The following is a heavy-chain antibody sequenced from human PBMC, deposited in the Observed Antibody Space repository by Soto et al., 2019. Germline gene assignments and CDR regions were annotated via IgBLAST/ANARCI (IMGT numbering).Heavy chain of an antibody. V-gene: IGHV1-69*13. J-gene: IGHJ4*02. CDR1: GGTFSSYA. CDR3: ARARDSSGWGTYDY. CDR2: IIPIFGTT. Sequence: ASVKVSCKASGGTFSSYAISWVRQAPGQGLEWMGGIIPIFGTTNYAQKFQGRVTITADESTSTAYMELSSLRSEDTAVYYCARARDSSGWGTYDYWGQGTLVTVSS. D-gene: IGHD6-19*01.